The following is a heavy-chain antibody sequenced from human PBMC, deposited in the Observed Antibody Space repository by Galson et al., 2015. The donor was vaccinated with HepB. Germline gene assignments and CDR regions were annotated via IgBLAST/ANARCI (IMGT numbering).Heavy chain of an antibody. CDR2: INPSGGST. J-gene: IGHJ5*02. CDR1: GYTFTSYY. Sequence: SVKVSCKASGYTFTSYYMHWVRQAPGQGLEWMGIINPSGGSTSYAQKFQGRVTMTRDTSTSTVYMELSSLRSEDTAVYYCARGSGTIFGVVIHDNWFDPWGRGTLVTVSS. CDR3: ARGSGTIFGVVIHDNWFDP. D-gene: IGHD3-3*01. V-gene: IGHV1-46*01.